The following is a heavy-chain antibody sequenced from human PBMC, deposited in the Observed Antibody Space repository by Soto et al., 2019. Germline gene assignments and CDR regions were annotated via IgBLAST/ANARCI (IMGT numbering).Heavy chain of an antibody. D-gene: IGHD2-2*02. Sequence: QVQLQESGPGLVKPSGTLSLTCAVSGGSISSTNWWSWVRQSPGKGLEWIGEIYHSGSTNYNPSLRGRVTISVDKSNNQFSLKIRSVTAXDTAXXYCATXPXXXEXXXLPIPTWGQGTLVTVTS. CDR3: ATXPXXXEXXXLPIPT. V-gene: IGHV4-4*02. CDR2: IYHSGST. CDR1: GGSISSTNW. J-gene: IGHJ4*02.